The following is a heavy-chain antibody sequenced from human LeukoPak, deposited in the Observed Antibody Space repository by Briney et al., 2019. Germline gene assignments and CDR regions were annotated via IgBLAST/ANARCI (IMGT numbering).Heavy chain of an antibody. D-gene: IGHD5-12*01. J-gene: IGHJ4*02. CDR2: IYPGDSDT. V-gene: IGHV5-51*01. CDR3: ARLRGSGYDFGPFDY. CDR1: GYSFTSYW. Sequence: GESLKISCKGSGYSFTSYWIGWVRQMPGKGLEWMVIIYPGDSDTRYSPSFQGQVTISADKSISTAYLQWSSLKASDTAMYYCARLRGSGYDFGPFDYWGQGTLVTVSS.